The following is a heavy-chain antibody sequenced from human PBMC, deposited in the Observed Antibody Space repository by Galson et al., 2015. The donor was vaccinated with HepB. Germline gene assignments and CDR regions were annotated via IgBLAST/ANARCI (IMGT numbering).Heavy chain of an antibody. D-gene: IGHD6-19*01. Sequence: SLRLSCAASGFTFSSYAMHWVRQAPGKGLEYVSTISSNGGSTYYADSVKGRFTVSRDNSGNTLYLRMNNVRAEDTAVYYCAKDRWTRRVALGGTDYWGQGTLVTVSS. CDR3: AKDRWTRRVALGGTDY. J-gene: IGHJ4*02. V-gene: IGHV3-64*02. CDR1: GFTFSSYA. CDR2: ISSNGGST.